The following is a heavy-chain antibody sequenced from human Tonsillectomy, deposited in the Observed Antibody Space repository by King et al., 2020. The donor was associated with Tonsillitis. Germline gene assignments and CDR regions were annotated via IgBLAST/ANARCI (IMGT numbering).Heavy chain of an antibody. CDR2: ISSNGGST. D-gene: IGHD5-24*01. CDR3: VKAILGYNVDY. J-gene: IGHJ4*02. CDR1: GFTFSTYS. Sequence: VQLVESGGGLVQPGGSLRLSCSASGFTFSTYSMHWVRQAPGKGLEYVSAISSNGGSTYYADSVKGRFTISRDNSKNTLYLQMSSLRVEDTAVYYCVKAILGYNVDYWGQGTLFTVSS. V-gene: IGHV3-64D*09.